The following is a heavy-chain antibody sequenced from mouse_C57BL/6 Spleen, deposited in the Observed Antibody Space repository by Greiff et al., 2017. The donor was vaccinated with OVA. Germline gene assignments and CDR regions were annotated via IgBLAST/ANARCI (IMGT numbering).Heavy chain of an antibody. J-gene: IGHJ1*03. CDR3: AREIVTTVVGGNWYFDV. Sequence: EVKVEESGPGLVKPSQTVFLTCTVTGISITTGNYRWSWIRQFPGNKLEWIGYIYYSGTITYNPSLTSRTTITRDTPKNQFFLEMNSLTAEDTATYYCAREIVTTVVGGNWYFDVWGTGTTVTVSS. V-gene: IGHV3-5*01. CDR1: GISITTGNYR. CDR2: IYYSGTI. D-gene: IGHD1-1*01.